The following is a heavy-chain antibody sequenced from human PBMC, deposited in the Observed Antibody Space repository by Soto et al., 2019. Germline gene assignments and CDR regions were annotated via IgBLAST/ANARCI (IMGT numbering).Heavy chain of an antibody. CDR1: GYTFTTFG. V-gene: IGHV1-18*01. D-gene: IGHD4-17*01. CDR3: AREGYGDYWYFDL. Sequence: QVQLVQSGVEVKKPGASVKVSCKTSGYTFTTFGITWVRQAPGQGLEWMGWINTYNGVTKSAQKFHDRVIMTTDTSPSTAYMELRSLGFADTAVYYCAREGYGDYWYFDLWGRGTLLTVSS. CDR2: INTYNGVT. J-gene: IGHJ2*01.